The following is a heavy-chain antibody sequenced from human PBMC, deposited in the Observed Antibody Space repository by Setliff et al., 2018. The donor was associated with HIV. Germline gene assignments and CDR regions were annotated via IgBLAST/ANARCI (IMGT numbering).Heavy chain of an antibody. CDR2: INWNGGST. J-gene: IGHJ6*03. CDR3: ARAPSYCSSTSCPIPQLVRYYMDV. D-gene: IGHD2-2*01. V-gene: IGHV3-20*01. Sequence: PGGSLRLSCAASGFTFDDYGMSWVRQAPGKGLEWVSGINWNGGSTAYADSVKGRFTISRDNAKNSLYLQMNSLRAEDTALYHCARAPSYCSSTSCPIPQLVRYYMDVWGKGTTVTVSS. CDR1: GFTFDDYG.